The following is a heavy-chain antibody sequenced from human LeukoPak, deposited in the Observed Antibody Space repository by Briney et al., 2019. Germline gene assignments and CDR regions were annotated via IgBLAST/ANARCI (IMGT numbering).Heavy chain of an antibody. CDR1: GGSISSGGYY. CDR2: IYHSGST. V-gene: IGHV4-30-2*01. D-gene: IGHD3-10*01. J-gene: IGHJ4*02. Sequence: SETLSLTCTVSGGSISSGGYYWSWIRQPPGKGLEWIGYIYHSGSTYYNPSLKSRVTISVDRSKNQFSLKLSSVTAADTAVYYCARGFLWFGELQNFDYWGQGTLVTVSS. CDR3: ARGFLWFGELQNFDY.